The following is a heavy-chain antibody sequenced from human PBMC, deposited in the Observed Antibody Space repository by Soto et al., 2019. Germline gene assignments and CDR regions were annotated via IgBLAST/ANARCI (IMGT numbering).Heavy chain of an antibody. Sequence: GGSLRLSCAASGFTFSSYGMHWVRQAPGKELEWVAVISYDGSNKYYADSVKGRFTISRDNSKNTLYLQMNSLRAEDTAVYYCAKGAIADHGMDVWGQGTTVTVSS. CDR3: AKGAIADHGMDV. CDR2: ISYDGSNK. CDR1: GFTFSSYG. J-gene: IGHJ6*02. D-gene: IGHD6-13*01. V-gene: IGHV3-30*18.